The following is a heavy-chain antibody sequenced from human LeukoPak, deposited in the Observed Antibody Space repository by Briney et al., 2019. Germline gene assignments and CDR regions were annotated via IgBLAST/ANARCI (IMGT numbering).Heavy chain of an antibody. CDR2: IYYSGST. Sequence: SETLSLTCTVSGGSVSSGSYYWSWIRQPPGKGLEWIGYIYYSGSTKYNPSLKSRVTISVDTPKNQFSLKLSSVTAADTAVYYCARDHLWFGASQGHYGMDVWGKGTTVTVSS. V-gene: IGHV4-61*01. J-gene: IGHJ6*04. CDR3: ARDHLWFGASQGHYGMDV. D-gene: IGHD3-10*01. CDR1: GGSVSSGSYY.